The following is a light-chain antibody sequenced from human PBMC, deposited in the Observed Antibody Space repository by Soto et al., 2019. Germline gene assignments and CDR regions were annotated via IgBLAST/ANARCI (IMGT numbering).Light chain of an antibody. V-gene: IGLV1-44*01. CDR2: NSN. J-gene: IGLJ1*01. CDR1: RSDIGSNF. CDR3: AAWDDSLTGPV. Sequence: QPGLSQPPSACRTPGQTVSTSCSGSRSDIGSNFVNWYQHLPGTAPKLLIYNSNQRPSGVPDRFSGSKSGTSASLAISGLQSEDEADYYCAAWDDSLTGPVFGTGTKVTVL.